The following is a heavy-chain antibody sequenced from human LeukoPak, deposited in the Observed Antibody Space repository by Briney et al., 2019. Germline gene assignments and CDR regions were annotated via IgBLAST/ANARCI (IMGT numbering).Heavy chain of an antibody. V-gene: IGHV4-4*07. J-gene: IGHJ6*02. CDR1: GVSISAYY. CDR2: IYTSGST. Sequence: SETLSLTCSVSGVSISAYYWSWIRQPAGKGLEWIGRIYTSGSTNYNPSLKSRVTMSVDTSKNQFSLKLSSVTAADTAVYYCARGAQLILTHHYYYYYGMDVWGQGTTVTVSS. CDR3: ARGAQLILTHHYYYYYGMDV. D-gene: IGHD3-9*01.